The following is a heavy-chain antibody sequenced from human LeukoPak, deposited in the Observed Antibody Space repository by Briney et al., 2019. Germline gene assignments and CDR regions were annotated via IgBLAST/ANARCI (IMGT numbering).Heavy chain of an antibody. V-gene: IGHV1-2*02. J-gene: IGHJ5*02. CDR1: GYTSTGYY. Sequence: GASVKVSCKASGYTSTGYYMHWVRQAPGQGLEWMGWINPNSGGTNYAQKFQGRVTMTRDTSISTAYMELSRLRSDDTAVYYCARDKPPYSSGWYREDWFDPWGQGTLVTVSS. CDR2: INPNSGGT. D-gene: IGHD6-19*01. CDR3: ARDKPPYSSGWYREDWFDP.